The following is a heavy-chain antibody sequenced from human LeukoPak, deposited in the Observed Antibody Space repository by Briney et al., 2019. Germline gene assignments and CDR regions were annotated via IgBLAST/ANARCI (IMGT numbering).Heavy chain of an antibody. D-gene: IGHD2-2*01. J-gene: IGHJ3*02. CDR3: ARDYCSSTSCYGKDAFDI. Sequence: HSGGSLRLSRAASGFTVSSNYMSWVRQAPGKGLEWVSVIYSGGSTYYADSVKGRFTISRDNSRNTLYLQMNSLRAEDTAVYYCARDYCSSTSCYGKDAFDIWGQGTMVTVSS. CDR1: GFTVSSNY. V-gene: IGHV3-53*01. CDR2: IYSGGST.